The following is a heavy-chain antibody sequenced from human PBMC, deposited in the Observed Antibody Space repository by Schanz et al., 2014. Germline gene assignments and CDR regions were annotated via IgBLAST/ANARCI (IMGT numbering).Heavy chain of an antibody. CDR1: GFTFSSYA. J-gene: IGHJ4*02. CDR2: LSGSGGST. D-gene: IGHD2-15*01. CDR3: ARCRGYCSGGSFLTFHY. V-gene: IGHV3-23*04. Sequence: VQLVESGGGVVQPGRSLRLSCAASGFTFSSYAMSWVRQAPGKGLEWVSALSGSGGSTYYADSVKGRFTMSRDNSKNTLYLQMIELRAEGTAVYYCARCRGYCSGGSFLTFHYWGQGTLVTVSS.